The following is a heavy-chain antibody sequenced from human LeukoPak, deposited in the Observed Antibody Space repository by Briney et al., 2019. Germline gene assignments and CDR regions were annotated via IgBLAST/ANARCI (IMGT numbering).Heavy chain of an antibody. V-gene: IGHV4-59*01. CDR2: IYYSGST. J-gene: IGHJ4*02. CDR3: ARDNGDYVYYFDY. CDR1: GGSISSYY. Sequence: PSETLSLTRTVSGGSISSYYWSWIRQPPGKGLEWIGYIYYSGSTNYNPSLTSRGTISVDTSKNQFSLKLSSVTAADTAVYYCARDNGDYVYYFDYWGQGTLVTVSS. D-gene: IGHD4-17*01.